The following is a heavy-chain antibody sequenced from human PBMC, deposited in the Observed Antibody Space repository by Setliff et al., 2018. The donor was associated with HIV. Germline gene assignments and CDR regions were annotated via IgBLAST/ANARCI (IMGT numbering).Heavy chain of an antibody. J-gene: IGHJ6*03. Sequence: GGSLRLSCAVSGFTFSAYSMNWVRQAPGKGLEWVSSISSSGTYIYYADSVKGRFTISRDNAKNSLYLQMNSLRAEDTAVYYCTRDYAFDWNSVMDVWGKGTTVTVSS. CDR1: GFTFSAYS. V-gene: IGHV3-21*01. CDR2: ISSSGTYI. CDR3: TRDYAFDWNSVMDV. D-gene: IGHD1-7*01.